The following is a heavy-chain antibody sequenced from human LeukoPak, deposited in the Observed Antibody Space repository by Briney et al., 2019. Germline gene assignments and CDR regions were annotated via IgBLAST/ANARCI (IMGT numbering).Heavy chain of an antibody. J-gene: IGHJ6*02. CDR3: AISSSSSGYYYYGMDV. CDR1: GGSFSGYY. Sequence: SETLSLTCAVYGGSFSGYYWSWIRQPPVKGLEWIGEINHSGSTNYNPSLKSRVTISVDTSKNQFSLKLSSVTAADTAVYYCAISSSSSGYYYYGMDVWGQGTTVTVSS. D-gene: IGHD3-22*01. CDR2: INHSGST. V-gene: IGHV4-34*01.